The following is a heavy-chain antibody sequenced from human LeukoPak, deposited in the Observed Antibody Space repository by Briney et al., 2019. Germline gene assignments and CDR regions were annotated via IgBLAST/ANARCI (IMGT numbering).Heavy chain of an antibody. CDR1: GYTFSSND. CDR2: IGAYNGNT. Sequence: AASVKVSCKASGYTFSSNDINWVRQATGQGLEWMGWIGAYNGNTNYAQKFQGRVTMTTDTSTSTAYMELSTLRSDDTAVYYCARDHYGSGDYWGQGTLVTVSS. J-gene: IGHJ4*02. D-gene: IGHD3-10*01. V-gene: IGHV1-18*01. CDR3: ARDHYGSGDY.